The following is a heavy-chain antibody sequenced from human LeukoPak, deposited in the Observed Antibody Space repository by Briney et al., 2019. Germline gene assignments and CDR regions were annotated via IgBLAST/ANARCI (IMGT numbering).Heavy chain of an antibody. D-gene: IGHD3-9*01. Sequence: GGSLRLSCAASGFTFSSYAMSWVRQAPGSGLEWVSAISGTSGKTYFADSVKGRFTISRDNSKNTLFVQMNSLRAEDTAVYHCAKGLTSEYYPYFDNWGQGTLVTVSS. V-gene: IGHV3-23*01. CDR3: AKGLTSEYYPYFDN. J-gene: IGHJ4*02. CDR1: GFTFSSYA. CDR2: ISGTSGKT.